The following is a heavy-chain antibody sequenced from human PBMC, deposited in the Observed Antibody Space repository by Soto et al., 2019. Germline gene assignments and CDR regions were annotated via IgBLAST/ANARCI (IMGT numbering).Heavy chain of an antibody. J-gene: IGHJ5*02. CDR1: GFTFSSYA. D-gene: IGHD3-3*01. Sequence: EVQLLESGGGLVQPGGSLRLSCAASGFTFSSYAMSWVRQAPGKGLEWVSAISGSGGSTYYADSVKGRFTISRDNSKNPLYLQMNSLRAEDTAVYYCAKDQKDYDFWSGYYPSWFDPWGQGTLVTVSS. CDR2: ISGSGGST. V-gene: IGHV3-23*01. CDR3: AKDQKDYDFWSGYYPSWFDP.